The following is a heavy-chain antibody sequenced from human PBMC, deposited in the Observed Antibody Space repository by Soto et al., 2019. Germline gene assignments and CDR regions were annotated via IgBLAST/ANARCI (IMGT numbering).Heavy chain of an antibody. CDR2: MNPSNGNA. Sequence: ASVKVSCKASGYTFITYDIHWVRQATGQGLEWLGWMNPSNGNAGYAQKFQGRVTMTRNTSISTAYMDLSGLRSEDTAVYFCARRKERSGPHYFDSWGQGXLVTVYS. D-gene: IGHD6-25*01. V-gene: IGHV1-8*01. CDR1: GYTFITYD. J-gene: IGHJ4*02. CDR3: ARRKERSGPHYFDS.